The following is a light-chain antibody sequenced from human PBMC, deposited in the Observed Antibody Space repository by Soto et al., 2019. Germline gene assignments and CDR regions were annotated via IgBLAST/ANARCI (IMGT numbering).Light chain of an antibody. CDR3: TSYTTTSTVI. V-gene: IGLV2-14*03. Sequence: QSALTQAASVSGSPGQSITISCTGTSSDVGGYNYVSWYQQHPGKAPKLLIYDVNNRPSGVSNRFSGSKSGNTASLTISGLQAEDEADYYCTSYTTTSTVIFCGGTQLTVL. CDR2: DVN. J-gene: IGLJ2*01. CDR1: SSDVGGYNY.